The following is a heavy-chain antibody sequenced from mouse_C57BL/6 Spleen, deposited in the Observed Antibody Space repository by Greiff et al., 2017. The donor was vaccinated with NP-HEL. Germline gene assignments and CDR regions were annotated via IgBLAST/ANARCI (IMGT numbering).Heavy chain of an antibody. V-gene: IGHV1-52*01. CDR2: IDPSDSET. J-gene: IGHJ4*01. CDR3: ANSSTAQAYAMDY. D-gene: IGHD3-2*02. Sequence: VQLQQSGAELVRPGSSVKLSCKASGYTFTSSWMHWVKQRPIQGLEWIGNIDPSDSETHYNQKFKDKATLTVDKSSSTAYMQLSILTSEDSAVYNCANSSTAQAYAMDYSGQATSVTVSS. CDR1: GYTFTSSW.